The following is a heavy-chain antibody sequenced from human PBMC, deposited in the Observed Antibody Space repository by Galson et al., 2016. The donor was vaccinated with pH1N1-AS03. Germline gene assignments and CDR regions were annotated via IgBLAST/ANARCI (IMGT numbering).Heavy chain of an antibody. Sequence: SVKVSCKASGYIFTGFYVHWVRQAPGQGLEWMGWINPNNGVTNYAQKFQAWVTMTGDPSISTAYMDLYGLKSDDTAVYYCARDPRGPCSSASCPTTYYFGMDVWGQGTTVIVSS. D-gene: IGHD1-26*01. V-gene: IGHV1-2*04. CDR1: GYIFTGFY. J-gene: IGHJ6*02. CDR3: ARDPRGPCSSASCPTTYYFGMDV. CDR2: INPNNGVT.